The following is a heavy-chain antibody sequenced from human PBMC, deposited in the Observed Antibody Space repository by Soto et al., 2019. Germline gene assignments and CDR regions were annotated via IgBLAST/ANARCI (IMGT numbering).Heavy chain of an antibody. CDR1: GYTFRTYG. CDR3: ASASSGSPDS. D-gene: IGHD3-10*01. Sequence: QVQLVQSGTEVKKPGASVRVSCKASGYTFRTYGINWVRQAPGQGLEWVGWISAYDGDTNYAQKLQGRVTMTTDKSTSTASLDLRGLRSDDTAVYYCASASSGSPDSWGQGTLVTVSS. CDR2: ISAYDGDT. J-gene: IGHJ4*02. V-gene: IGHV1-18*01.